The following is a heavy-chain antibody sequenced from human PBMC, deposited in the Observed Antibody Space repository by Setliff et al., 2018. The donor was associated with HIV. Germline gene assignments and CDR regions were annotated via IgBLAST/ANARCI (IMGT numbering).Heavy chain of an antibody. CDR1: GGSISNYY. J-gene: IGHJ6*03. Sequence: SETMSLTCTVSGGSISNYYWSWIRQPPGKGLEWIGYIYYSGSTNYNPSLKNRVTISIDTSKNQFSLKLSSVTAADTAVYYCARQHYYDSSGRNLMDVWGKGTTVTVSS. V-gene: IGHV4-59*08. D-gene: IGHD3-22*01. CDR3: ARQHYYDSSGRNLMDV. CDR2: IYYSGST.